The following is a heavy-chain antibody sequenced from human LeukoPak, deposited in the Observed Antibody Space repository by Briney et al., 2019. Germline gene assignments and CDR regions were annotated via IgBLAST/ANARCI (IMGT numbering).Heavy chain of an antibody. CDR2: ISSDGTNK. D-gene: IGHD4-17*01. CDR1: RFTFRNYA. Sequence: GGSLRLSCAASRFTFRNYATHWVRQAPGKGLEWVAVISSDGTNKDYADSVKGRFTISRDNSKNTLYLQMNSLRVEDTAVYYCAKATSVTTLFDYWGQGTLVTVSS. CDR3: AKATSVTTLFDY. V-gene: IGHV3-30*04. J-gene: IGHJ4*02.